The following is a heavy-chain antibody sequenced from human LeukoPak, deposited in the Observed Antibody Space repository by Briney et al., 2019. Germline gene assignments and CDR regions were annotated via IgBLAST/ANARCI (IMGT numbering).Heavy chain of an antibody. D-gene: IGHD1-7*01. CDR2: MNPNTGNR. J-gene: IGHJ6*03. CDR1: GYTFTNYD. Sequence: ASVKVSCKASGYTFTNYDINWVRQATGQGLEWMGWMNPNTGNRDYAQKFQGRVTLTTNTPIGTAYMEVSSLRSEDTAVYYCARGITGTFYYYYYMDVWGKGTTVTVSS. CDR3: ARGITGTFYYYYYMDV. V-gene: IGHV1-8*03.